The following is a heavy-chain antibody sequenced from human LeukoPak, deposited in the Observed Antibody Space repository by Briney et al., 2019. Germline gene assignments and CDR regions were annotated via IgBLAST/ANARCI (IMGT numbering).Heavy chain of an antibody. CDR2: IYYSGST. J-gene: IGHJ2*01. D-gene: IGHD4-11*01. CDR3: ARGWGGSTSTVTTRPRYFDL. V-gene: IGHV4-31*03. CDR1: GGSISSGRCY. Sequence: PSETLSLTCTVSGGSISSGRCYWSWIRQHPGKGLEWIGYIYYSGSTYYNPSLKSRVTISGDTSKNQFSLKLSSVTAADTAVYYCARGWGGSTSTVTTRPRYFDLWGRGTLVTVSS.